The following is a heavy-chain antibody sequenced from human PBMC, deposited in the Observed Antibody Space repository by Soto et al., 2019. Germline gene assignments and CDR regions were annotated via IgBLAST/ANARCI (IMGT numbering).Heavy chain of an antibody. D-gene: IGHD2-15*01. J-gene: IGHJ3*02. V-gene: IGHV1-8*01. Sequence: ASVXVSVKACVYTFTSDDSNLVLEATGQGLECMGWMNPNSGNTVYAQKFQGRVNMTRNTSISTAYMELSSLRSEDTDVYYCARLPGGWPWPAFDISGPGTMVTVS. CDR2: MNPNSGNT. CDR1: VYTFTSDD. CDR3: ARLPGGWPWPAFDI.